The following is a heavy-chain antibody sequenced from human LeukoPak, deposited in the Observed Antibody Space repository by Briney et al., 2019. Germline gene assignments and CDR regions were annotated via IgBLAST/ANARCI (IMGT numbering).Heavy chain of an antibody. CDR1: GGSIRSSHYY. CDR3: AREGIVRTYDQ. Sequence: SETLSLTCTVSGGSIRSSHYYWSWVRQSPGKGLEWIGSIHDSGSTSFNPSLERRASGSVDTSKNQFSLRLSSVTAADTAVYYCAREGIVRTYDQWGQGTLVTVSS. J-gene: IGHJ4*02. V-gene: IGHV4-39*07. CDR2: IHDSGST. D-gene: IGHD2/OR15-2a*01.